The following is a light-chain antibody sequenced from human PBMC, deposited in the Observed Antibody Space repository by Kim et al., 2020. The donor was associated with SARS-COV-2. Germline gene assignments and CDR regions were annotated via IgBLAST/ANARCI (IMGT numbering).Light chain of an antibody. CDR3: SSYRGPNSYV. CDR1: SSDISNYNF. Sequence: GHSITIPCTGTSSDISNYNFVSWYQKYPGKAPKIIIYDVTNRPPGVSDRFSGSKSDNTAFLTISGLQAEDEADYYCSSYRGPNSYVFGTGTKVTVL. J-gene: IGLJ1*01. V-gene: IGLV2-14*03. CDR2: DVT.